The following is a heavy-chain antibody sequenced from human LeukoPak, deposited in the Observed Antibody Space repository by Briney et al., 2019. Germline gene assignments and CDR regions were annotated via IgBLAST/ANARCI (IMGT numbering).Heavy chain of an antibody. V-gene: IGHV4-59*01. CDR3: ARGVTGGWYGDFQH. Sequence: SETLSLTCTVSGGSINTYFWSWIRQPPGKGLEWIGYIYYSGSTNYNPSLKSRVTISVDTSKNQFSLKLSSVTAADTAVYYCARGVTGGWYGDFQHWGQGTLVTVSS. CDR1: GGSINTYF. D-gene: IGHD6-19*01. J-gene: IGHJ1*01. CDR2: IYYSGST.